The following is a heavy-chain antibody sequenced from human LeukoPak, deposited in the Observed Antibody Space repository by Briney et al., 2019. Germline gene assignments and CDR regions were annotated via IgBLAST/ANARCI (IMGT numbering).Heavy chain of an antibody. CDR1: GFTFSDYY. CDR2: ISSSGSTI. J-gene: IGHJ3*02. CDR3: AAVLHPSDSNAFDI. Sequence: GGSLRLSCAASGFTFSDYYMSWIRQAPGKGLEWVSYISSSGSTIYYVDSVKGRFTISRDNAKNSLYLQMNSLRAEDTAVYYCAAVLHPSDSNAFDIWGQGTMVTVSS. D-gene: IGHD3-3*01. V-gene: IGHV3-11*01.